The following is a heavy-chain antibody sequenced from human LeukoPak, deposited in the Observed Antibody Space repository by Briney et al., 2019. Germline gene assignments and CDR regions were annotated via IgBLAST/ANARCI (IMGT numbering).Heavy chain of an antibody. CDR1: GFTFSSYA. J-gene: IGHJ4*02. V-gene: IGHV3-23*01. D-gene: IGHD5-12*01. CDR3: AKGGGYSGYDYDY. CDR2: ISGSGGST. Sequence: GGSLRLSCAVSGFTFSSYAMSWVRQAPGKGLEWVSAISGSGGSTYSADSVKGRFTISRDNSKNTLYLQMNSLRAEDTAVYYCAKGGGYSGYDYDYWGQGTLVTVSS.